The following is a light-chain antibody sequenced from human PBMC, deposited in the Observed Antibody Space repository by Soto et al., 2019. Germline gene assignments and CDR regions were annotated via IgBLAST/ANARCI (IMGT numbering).Light chain of an antibody. J-gene: IGKJ5*01. CDR3: QQYDILTIT. CDR2: DAS. CDR1: QDINIY. V-gene: IGKV1-33*01. Sequence: DIQMTQSPSSLFASVGDSVTITCQATQDINIYLNWYQQKQGKAPNLXIYDASNLEIGVPSRFSGSGSGTHFTFTISSLQTEDIGTYYCQQYDILTITFGRGTRLEIK.